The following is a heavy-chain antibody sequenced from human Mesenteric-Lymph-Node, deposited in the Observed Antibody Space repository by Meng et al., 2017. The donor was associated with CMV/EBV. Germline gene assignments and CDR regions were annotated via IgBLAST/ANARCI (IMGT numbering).Heavy chain of an antibody. D-gene: IGHD3-3*01. Sequence: SETLSLTCAVYGGSFSGYYWSWIRQPPGKGLEWIGEINHSGSTNNNPSLKSRVTISVDTSKSQFSLRLSSVTAADTATYYCARRFYDFWNGYYGFDYWGQGTLVTVSS. V-gene: IGHV4-34*01. CDR3: ARRFYDFWNGYYGFDY. CDR1: GGSFSGYY. CDR2: INHSGST. J-gene: IGHJ4*02.